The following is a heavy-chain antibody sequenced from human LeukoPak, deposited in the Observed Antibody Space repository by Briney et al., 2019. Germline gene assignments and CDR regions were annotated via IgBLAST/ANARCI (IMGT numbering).Heavy chain of an antibody. CDR3: ARGRGITIFGVVIGQLEYCMDV. CDR1: GYTFTSYD. CDR2: MNPNSGNT. D-gene: IGHD3-3*01. J-gene: IGHJ6*03. V-gene: IGHV1-8*01. Sequence: GASVKVSCKASGYTFTSYDINWVRQATGQGLEWMGWMNPNSGNTGYAQKFQGRVTMTRNTSISTAYMELSSLRSEDTAVYYCARGRGITIFGVVIGQLEYCMDVWGKGTTVTVSS.